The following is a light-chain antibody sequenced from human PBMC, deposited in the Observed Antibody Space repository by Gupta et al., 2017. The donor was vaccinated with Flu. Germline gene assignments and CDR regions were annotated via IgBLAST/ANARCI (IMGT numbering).Light chain of an antibody. Sequence: EVVMTQSPATLSVSPGDRATLSCMASQSVNSDLAWYQQKPGQAPRLLIYGAFIRATGIPARFSGSGSGTQFTLTISSLQSEDFAVDYCQQYNDRPPRTFGEGTKVEMK. CDR1: QSVNSD. V-gene: IGKV3-15*01. CDR2: GAF. CDR3: QQYNDRPPRT. J-gene: IGKJ1*01.